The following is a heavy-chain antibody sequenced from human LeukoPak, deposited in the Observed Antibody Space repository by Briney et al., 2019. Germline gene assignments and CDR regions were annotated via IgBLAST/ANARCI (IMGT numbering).Heavy chain of an antibody. CDR3: QCNGDSFDY. D-gene: IGHD4-17*01. CDR2: ISYDGSKK. V-gene: IGHV3-30*03. J-gene: IGHJ4*02. CDR1: GFTFSSYD. Sequence: GGSLRLSCAASGFTFSSYDMHWVRQAPGKGLEWVAVISYDGSKKYYADSVKGRFTISRDNSKNTLYLQMNSLRAEDTAVYYCQCNGDSFDYWGQGTLVTVSS.